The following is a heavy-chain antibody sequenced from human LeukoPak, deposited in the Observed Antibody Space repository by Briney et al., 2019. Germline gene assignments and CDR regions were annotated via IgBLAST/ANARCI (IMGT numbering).Heavy chain of an antibody. J-gene: IGHJ6*02. V-gene: IGHV4-59*01. CDR3: AREEAAAGMFYYYYGMDV. D-gene: IGHD6-13*01. Sequence: PSETLSLTCTVSGGSISSYYWSWIRQPPGKGLEWIGYIYYSGSTNYNPSLKSRVTISVDTSKNQFSLKLSSVTAADTAVYYCAREEAAAGMFYYYYGMDVWGQGTTVTVSS. CDR2: IYYSGST. CDR1: GGSISSYY.